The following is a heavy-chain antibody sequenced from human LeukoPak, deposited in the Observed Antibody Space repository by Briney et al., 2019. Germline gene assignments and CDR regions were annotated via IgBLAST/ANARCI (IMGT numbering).Heavy chain of an antibody. CDR1: GYTFTGYY. V-gene: IGHV1-2*02. D-gene: IGHD3-10*01. CDR2: INPNSGGT. Sequence: AASVKVSCKASGYTFTGYYMHWVRQAPGQGLEWMGWINPNSGGTNYAQKFQGRVTMTRDTSISTAYMELSRLRSDDTAVYYCASRTYYYGSGSYYAFDIWGQGTMVTVSS. J-gene: IGHJ3*02. CDR3: ASRTYYYGSGSYYAFDI.